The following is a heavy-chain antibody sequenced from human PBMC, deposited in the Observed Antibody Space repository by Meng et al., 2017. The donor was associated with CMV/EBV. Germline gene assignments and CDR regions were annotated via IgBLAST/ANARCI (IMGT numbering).Heavy chain of an antibody. CDR1: GGSISSYY. Sequence: SETLSLTCTVSGGSISSYYWSWIRQPPGKGLEWIGYIYYSGSTNYNPSLKSRVTISVDTSKNQFSLKPSSVTAADTAVYYRARDHYSSWYYYYGMDVWGQGTTVTVSS. CDR2: IYYSGST. J-gene: IGHJ6*02. CDR3: ARDHYSSWYYYYGMDV. V-gene: IGHV4-59*01. D-gene: IGHD6-6*01.